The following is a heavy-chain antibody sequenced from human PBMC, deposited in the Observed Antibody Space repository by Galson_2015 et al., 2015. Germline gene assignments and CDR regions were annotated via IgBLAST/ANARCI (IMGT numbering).Heavy chain of an antibody. CDR2: INHSGST. D-gene: IGHD2-21*02. CDR3: ANLQGGDWVFDY. J-gene: IGHJ4*02. CDR1: GGSFSSYY. V-gene: IGHV4-34*01. Sequence: LSLTCAVYGGSFSSYYWNWIRQPPGKGLEWIGEINHSGSTKYSPSLKSRVTISVDTSKNQFSLKLSSVTAADTAVYYCANLQGGDWVFDYWGQGIQVTVSS.